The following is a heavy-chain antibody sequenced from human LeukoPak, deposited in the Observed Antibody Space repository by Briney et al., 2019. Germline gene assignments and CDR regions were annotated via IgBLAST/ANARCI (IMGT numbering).Heavy chain of an antibody. J-gene: IGHJ4*02. CDR2: IHSSGST. CDR1: DGSISSYY. D-gene: IGHD1-26*01. Sequence: SETLSLTCTVSDGSISSYYWSWIRQPPGKGLGWIGYIHSSGSTHYNPSLRSRVVTSLDTSKNQFSLKLSSVTAADTAVYYCARLGSYSDCWGQGTLVTVSS. CDR3: ARLGSYSDC. V-gene: IGHV4-4*09.